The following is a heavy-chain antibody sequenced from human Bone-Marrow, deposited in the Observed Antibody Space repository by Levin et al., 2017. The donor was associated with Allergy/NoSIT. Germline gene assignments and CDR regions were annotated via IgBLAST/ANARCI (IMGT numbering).Heavy chain of an antibody. CDR2: IKSETDGGTI. J-gene: IGHJ4*02. V-gene: IGHV3-15*01. CDR1: GFSFTKVW. CDR3: TREVWARSIRDDY. D-gene: IGHD2-21*01. Sequence: PGGSLRLSCAASGFSFTKVWMTWVRQAPGKGLEWVGRIKSETDGGTIDYAAPAKGRFTISRDDSRSTLYLQMNSLKTEDTAVYYCTREVWARSIRDDYWGQGTLVTVSS.